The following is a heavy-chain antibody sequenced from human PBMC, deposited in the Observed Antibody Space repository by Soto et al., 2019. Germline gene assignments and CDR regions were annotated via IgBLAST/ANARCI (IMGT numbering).Heavy chain of an antibody. CDR3: ARSPDDYGDFYY. D-gene: IGHD4-17*01. CDR1: GGTFSSYA. J-gene: IGHJ4*02. CDR2: IIPIFGTA. Sequence: GASVKVSCKASGGTFSSYAISWVRQAPGQGLEWMGGIIPIFGTANYAQKFQGRVTITADESTSTAYMELSSLRSEDTVVYYCARSPDDYGDFYYWGQGTLVTVSS. V-gene: IGHV1-69*13.